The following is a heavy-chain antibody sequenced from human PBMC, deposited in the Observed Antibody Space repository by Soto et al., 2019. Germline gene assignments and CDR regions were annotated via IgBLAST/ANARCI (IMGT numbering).Heavy chain of an antibody. V-gene: IGHV4-34*01. CDR1: CGSFSGYY. CDR3: ARGRDILTGYYRGYYYYGMDV. D-gene: IGHD3-9*01. J-gene: IGHJ6*02. CDR2: INHSGST. Sequence: SETLSLTCAVYCGSFSGYYWSWIRQPPGKGLEWIGEINHSGSTNYNPSLKSRVTISVDTSKNQFSLKLSSVTAADTAVYYCARGRDILTGYYRGYYYYGMDVWGQGTTVTVSS.